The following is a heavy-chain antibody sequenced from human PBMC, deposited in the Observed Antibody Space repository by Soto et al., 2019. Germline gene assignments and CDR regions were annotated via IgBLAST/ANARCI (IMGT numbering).Heavy chain of an antibody. V-gene: IGHV3-23*01. D-gene: IGHD3-22*01. CDR2: ISGSGDST. Sequence: GGSLRLSCAGSGFTFSSYAIGWVRQAPGKGLEWVSSISGSGDSTYYADSVKGRFTISRDNSKNTLYLQMNSLRAEDTAVYYCAPDSSGPFPNWCDPWGQGTLVTVSS. J-gene: IGHJ5*02. CDR3: APDSSGPFPNWCDP. CDR1: GFTFSSYA.